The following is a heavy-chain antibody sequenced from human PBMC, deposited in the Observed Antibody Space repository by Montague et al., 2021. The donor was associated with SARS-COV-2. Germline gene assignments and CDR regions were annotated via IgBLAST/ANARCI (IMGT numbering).Heavy chain of an antibody. Sequence: SETLSLTCAVYGGSFSGYYWSWIRQPPGKGLEWVGSISYRGDPYXNPSLKSRLTISVDTSQNQFSLKLSSVTAADTAVYYCAKPLATGNYYYWGQGTLVTVSS. CDR3: AKPLATGNYYY. J-gene: IGHJ4*02. CDR1: GGSFSGYY. CDR2: ISYRGDP. V-gene: IGHV4-34*01. D-gene: IGHD1-1*01.